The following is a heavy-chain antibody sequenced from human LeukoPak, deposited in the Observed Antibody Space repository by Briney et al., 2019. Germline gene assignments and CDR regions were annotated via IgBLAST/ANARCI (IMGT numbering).Heavy chain of an antibody. CDR3: ARSPGIWNEYGRLEY. CDR2: IFYTGST. J-gene: IGHJ4*02. Sequence: SETLSLTCTVSGDSISSGGHYWNWLRQRPGKGLEWIGYIFYTGSTYYNPSLKSRVTISVDTSKNQFSLKLSSVTAADSAVYYCARSPGIWNEYGRLEYWGQGALVTVSS. D-gene: IGHD1-1*01. V-gene: IGHV4-31*03. CDR1: GDSISSGGHY.